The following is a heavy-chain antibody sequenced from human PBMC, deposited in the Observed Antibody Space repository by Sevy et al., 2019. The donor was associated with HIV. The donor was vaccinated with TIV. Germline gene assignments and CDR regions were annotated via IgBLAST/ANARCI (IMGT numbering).Heavy chain of an antibody. V-gene: IGHV3-72*01. CDR2: IRNKADSYTT. CDR3: GTQGGIAAAGRFFDY. J-gene: IGHJ4*02. Sequence: GGSLRLSCAASGFTFSDHYMEWVRQAPGKGLEWVGRIRNKADSYTTEYAASVKGRFTISSDDSKNSLYLLMNSLKTEDTAVYYCGTQGGIAAAGRFFDYWGQGTLVTVSS. D-gene: IGHD6-13*01. CDR1: GFTFSDHY.